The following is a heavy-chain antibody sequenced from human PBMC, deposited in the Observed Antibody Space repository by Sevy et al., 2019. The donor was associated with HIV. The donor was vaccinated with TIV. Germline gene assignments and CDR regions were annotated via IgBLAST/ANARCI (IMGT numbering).Heavy chain of an antibody. J-gene: IGHJ5*02. CDR1: GFTVSGNY. Sequence: GGSLRLSCAASGFTVSGNYMSWVRQAPGKGLEWVSVIYGGGGTYQADSVKGRFTISRDDSKNTLYLQMNSLRVEDKATYYCAREVHGESHKSPWFDPWGQGTLVTVSS. V-gene: IGHV3-53*01. CDR3: AREVHGESHKSPWFDP. CDR2: IYGGGGT.